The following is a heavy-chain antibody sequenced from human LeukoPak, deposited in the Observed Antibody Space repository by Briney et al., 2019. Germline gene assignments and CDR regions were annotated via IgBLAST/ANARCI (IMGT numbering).Heavy chain of an antibody. J-gene: IGHJ4*02. Sequence: GALRLSCAASGFTFSSYGMHWVRQAPGKGLEWVAVISYDGSNKYYADSVKGRFTISRDNSKNTLYLQMNSLRAEDTAVYYCAKDIRYSSGWYQGNLFDYWGQGTLVTVSS. CDR1: GFTFSSYG. CDR2: ISYDGSNK. CDR3: AKDIRYSSGWYQGNLFDY. V-gene: IGHV3-30*18. D-gene: IGHD6-19*01.